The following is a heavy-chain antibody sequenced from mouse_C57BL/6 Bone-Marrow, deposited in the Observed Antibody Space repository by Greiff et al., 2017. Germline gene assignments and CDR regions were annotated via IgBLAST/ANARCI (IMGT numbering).Heavy chain of an antibody. V-gene: IGHV1-19*01. CDR3: ASPPLITTEYYAMDY. J-gene: IGHJ4*01. Sequence: EVQLQQSGPVLVKPGASVKMSCKASGYTFTDYYMNWVKQSHGKSLEWIGVINPYNGGTSYNQKFKGKATLTVDKSSSTAYMELNSLTSEDSAVYYCASPPLITTEYYAMDYWGQGTSVTVSS. CDR1: GYTFTDYY. CDR2: INPYNGGT. D-gene: IGHD1-1*01.